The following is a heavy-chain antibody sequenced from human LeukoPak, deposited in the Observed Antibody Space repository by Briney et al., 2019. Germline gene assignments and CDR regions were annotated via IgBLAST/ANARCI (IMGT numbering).Heavy chain of an antibody. V-gene: IGHV4-59*02. Sequence: ETLSLTCGISGASVRSHFWSWIRQTPGMGLEWIGYISNRGSTAYNPSLRSRVTISVDAPKNEVSLNVRSVSPADTAVYYCAKDVSGTYYAFDVWGQGRTV. CDR2: ISNRGST. D-gene: IGHD3-22*01. CDR3: AKDVSGTYYAFDV. J-gene: IGHJ3*01. CDR1: GASVRSHF.